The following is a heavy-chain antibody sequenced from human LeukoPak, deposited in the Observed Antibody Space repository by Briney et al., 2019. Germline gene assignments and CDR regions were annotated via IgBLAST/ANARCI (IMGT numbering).Heavy chain of an antibody. J-gene: IGHJ4*02. Sequence: PGRSLRLSCAASGFTFSSYGMHWVRQAPGKGLEWVAVISYDGSNKYYADSVKGRFTISRDNSKNTLYLQMNSLRAEDTAVYYCARAGRWGDLPVGATDFDYWGQGTLVTVSS. V-gene: IGHV3-30*03. CDR1: GFTFSSYG. CDR2: ISYDGSNK. D-gene: IGHD1-26*01. CDR3: ARAGRWGDLPVGATDFDY.